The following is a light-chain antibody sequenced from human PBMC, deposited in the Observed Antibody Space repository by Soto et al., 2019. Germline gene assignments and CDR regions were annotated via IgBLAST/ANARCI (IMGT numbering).Light chain of an antibody. CDR3: QLPTHWRA. V-gene: IGKV3-15*01. J-gene: IGKJ1*01. CDR1: ESVSTN. Sequence: IVVTQTPANLSVAPWYRFTLSCRASESVSTNLAWYQQKAGQAPRLLIYGASTRATGIPARFCCSGSGTEFTLTISGRQPADLAVQSWQLPTHWRAFDQGTKVDIK. CDR2: GAS.